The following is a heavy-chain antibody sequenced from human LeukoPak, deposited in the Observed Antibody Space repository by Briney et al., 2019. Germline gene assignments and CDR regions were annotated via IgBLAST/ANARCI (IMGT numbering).Heavy chain of an antibody. J-gene: IGHJ4*02. CDR3: AASEGTIVGANFDY. CDR1: GLTFSSYA. V-gene: IGHV3-23*01. Sequence: GGSLRLSCAASGLTFSSYAMSWVRQAPGRGLEWVSAISGSGGSTYYADSVKGRFTISRDNSKNTLYLQMNSLRAEDTAVYYCAASEGTIVGANFDYWGQGTLVTVSS. D-gene: IGHD1-26*01. CDR2: ISGSGGST.